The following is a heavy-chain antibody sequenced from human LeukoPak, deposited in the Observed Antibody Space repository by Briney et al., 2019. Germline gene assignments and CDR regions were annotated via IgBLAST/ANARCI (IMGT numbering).Heavy chain of an antibody. V-gene: IGHV1-69*05. J-gene: IGHJ4*02. Sequence: ASVKVSCKPSGGTFYNYTISWVRQAPGQGLEWMGGIIPLFDTVNYAQKFQGRVTITTDESTTTAYMELSSLRYEDTAVYYCARGEYSMVRGAPDWGQGTLVTVSS. CDR2: IIPLFDTV. CDR3: ARGEYSMVRGAPD. D-gene: IGHD3-10*01. CDR1: GGTFYNYT.